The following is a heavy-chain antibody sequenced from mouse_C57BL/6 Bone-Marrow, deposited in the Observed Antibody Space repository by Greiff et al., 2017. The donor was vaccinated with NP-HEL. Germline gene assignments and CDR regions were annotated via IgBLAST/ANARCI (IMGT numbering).Heavy chain of an antibody. CDR2: ISYDGSN. Sequence: EVKLLESGPGLVKPSQSLSLTCSVTGYSITSGYYWNWIRQFPGNKLEWMGYISYDGSNYYHPSLKNRISITRDTSKNQFFLKLKSVTTEDTATYYCADYGRAMDYWGQGTSVTVSS. CDR3: ADYGRAMDY. V-gene: IGHV3-6*01. CDR1: GYSITSGYY. D-gene: IGHD1-1*01. J-gene: IGHJ4*01.